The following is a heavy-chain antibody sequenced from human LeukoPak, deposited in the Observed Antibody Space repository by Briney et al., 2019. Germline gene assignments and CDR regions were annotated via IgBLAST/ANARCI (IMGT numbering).Heavy chain of an antibody. CDR2: IYTSGST. V-gene: IGHV3-53*01. D-gene: IGHD3-10*01. Sequence: GGSLRLSCAASGFTFSSYGMSWVRQAPGKGLEWVSTIYTSGSTYYADSVKGRFTISRDNSKNTLYLQMNSLRAEDTAVYYCARDVGSGSYKNWGQGTLVTVSS. J-gene: IGHJ4*02. CDR1: GFTFSSYG. CDR3: ARDVGSGSYKN.